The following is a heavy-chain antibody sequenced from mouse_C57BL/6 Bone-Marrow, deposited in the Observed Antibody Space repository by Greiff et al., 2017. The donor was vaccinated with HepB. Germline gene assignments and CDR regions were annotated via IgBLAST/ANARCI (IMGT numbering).Heavy chain of an antibody. CDR3: ARVITTGYAMDY. Sequence: EVQLVESGGGLVQPGGSLKLSCAASGFTFSDYYMYWVRQTPEKRLEWVAYISNGGGSPYYPDTVKGRFTISRDNAKNTLYLQMSRLKSEDTAMYYCARVITTGYAMDYWGQGTSGTGSS. CDR1: GFTFSDYY. CDR2: ISNGGGSP. J-gene: IGHJ4*01. V-gene: IGHV5-12*01. D-gene: IGHD1-1*01.